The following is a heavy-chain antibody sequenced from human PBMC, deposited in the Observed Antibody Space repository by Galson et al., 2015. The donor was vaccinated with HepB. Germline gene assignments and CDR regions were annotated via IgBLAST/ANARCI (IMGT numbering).Heavy chain of an antibody. CDR2: ISDSGNA. CDR1: GFSFSNHA. Sequence: SLRLSCAASGFSFSNHAMTWVRQAPGKGLQWVSVISDSGNAYYADSVKGQFTISRDNSKSTLSLQMNSPRAEDTAVYYCARAYRALRRAGLDAYYFDFWGQGTLVTVSA. CDR3: ARAYRALRRAGLDAYYFDF. J-gene: IGHJ4*02. D-gene: IGHD4-11*01. V-gene: IGHV3-23*01.